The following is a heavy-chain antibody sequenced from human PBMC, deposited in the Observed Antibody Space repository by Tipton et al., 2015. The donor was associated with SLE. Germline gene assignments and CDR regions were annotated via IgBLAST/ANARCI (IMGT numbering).Heavy chain of an antibody. Sequence: VQLVQSGPEVKKPGASVKVSCKASGYTFTGYYMHWVRQAPGQGLEWMGWINPNSGGTNYAQKFQGRVTVTRDTSISTAYMELSRLRSDDTAMYYCAMSLTVVTPVDYWGQGTLVTVSS. CDR3: AMSLTVVTPVDY. J-gene: IGHJ4*02. CDR1: GYTFTGYY. CDR2: INPNSGGT. V-gene: IGHV1-2*02. D-gene: IGHD4-23*01.